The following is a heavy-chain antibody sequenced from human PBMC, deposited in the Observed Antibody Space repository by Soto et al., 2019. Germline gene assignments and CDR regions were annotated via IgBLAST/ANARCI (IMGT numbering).Heavy chain of an antibody. Sequence: QVQLVQSGAEVKKPGASVKVSCKASGYTVTRHYMHWVRQAPGQGLEWMGIIDPSGGSTTYAQKFQDRVTMTRDMSTRTVYMELSSRRSDDTAIYSCTRGSTVVTLDYFDSGGKGTLVIVSS. CDR2: IDPSGGST. D-gene: IGHD2-21*02. CDR1: GYTVTRHY. CDR3: TRGSTVVTLDYFDS. V-gene: IGHV1-46*03. J-gene: IGHJ4*02.